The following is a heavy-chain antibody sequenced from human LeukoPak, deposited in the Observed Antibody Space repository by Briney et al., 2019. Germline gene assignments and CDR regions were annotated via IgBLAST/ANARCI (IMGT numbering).Heavy chain of an antibody. Sequence: SETLSLTCTVSGGSISSYSWGWIRQPPGKGLEWIGYIYYSGSTNYNPSLKSRVTISVDTSKNQFSLKLSSVTAADTAVYYCARVTSPHAFDIWGQGTMVTVSS. V-gene: IGHV4-59*01. CDR2: IYYSGST. CDR3: ARVTSPHAFDI. J-gene: IGHJ3*02. D-gene: IGHD2-21*02. CDR1: GGSISSYS.